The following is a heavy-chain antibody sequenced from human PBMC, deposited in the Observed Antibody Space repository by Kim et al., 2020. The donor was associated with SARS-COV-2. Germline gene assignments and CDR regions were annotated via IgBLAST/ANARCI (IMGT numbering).Heavy chain of an antibody. V-gene: IGHV3-53*01. D-gene: IGHD3-10*01. Sequence: LSLTCAASGFTVSSNYMSWVRQAPGKGLEWVSVIYSGGSTYYADSVKGRFTISRDNSKNTLYLQMNILRAEDKAVYYCVRDAPNFPGVPYYYYYGMD. CDR2: IYSGGST. J-gene: IGHJ6*01. CDR3: VRDAPNFPGVPYYYYYGMD. CDR1: GFTVSSNY.